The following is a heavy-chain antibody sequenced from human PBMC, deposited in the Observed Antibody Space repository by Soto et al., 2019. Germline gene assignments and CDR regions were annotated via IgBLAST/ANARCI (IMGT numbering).Heavy chain of an antibody. J-gene: IGHJ4*02. D-gene: IGHD3-16*01. CDR3: FGGNGGPQ. CDR1: AFTPRNSW. V-gene: IGHV3-7*03. CDR2: IKPDGGAT. Sequence: GGSLRLSCATSAFTPRNSWINWVRQPPGKGLEWVANIKPDGGATNYVDSVKGRFTSSRDNVRNSASLQTNSLRGEVTDAYFCFGGNGGPQWGQGTLVTVSS.